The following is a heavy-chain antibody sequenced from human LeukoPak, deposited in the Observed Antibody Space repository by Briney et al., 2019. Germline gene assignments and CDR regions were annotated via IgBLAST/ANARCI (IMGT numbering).Heavy chain of an antibody. J-gene: IGHJ6*03. CDR1: GFTFSNYG. CDR3: ARDGSYGLYYYYYMDV. CDR2: IWYDGSNK. D-gene: IGHD1-26*01. V-gene: IGHV3-33*01. Sequence: GRSLRLSCAASGFTFSNYGMHWVRQAPGKGLEWVAVIWYDGSNKYYADSVKGRFTISRDNSKNTLYLQMNSLRAEDTAVYYCARDGSYGLYYYYYMDVWGKGTTVTVSS.